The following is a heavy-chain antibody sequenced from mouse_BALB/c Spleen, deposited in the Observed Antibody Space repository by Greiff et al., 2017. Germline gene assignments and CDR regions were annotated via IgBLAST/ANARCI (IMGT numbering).Heavy chain of an antibody. CDR2: ISSGGST. Sequence: EVMLVESGGGLVKPGGSLKLSCAASGFTFSSYAMSWVRQTPEKRLEWVASISSGGSTYYPDSVKGRFTISRDNARNILYLQMSSLRSEDTAMYYWARGITTATNYAMDDWGQGTSVTGSA. CDR1: GFTFSSYA. V-gene: IGHV5-6-5*01. J-gene: IGHJ4*01. D-gene: IGHD1-2*01. CDR3: ARGITTATNYAMDD.